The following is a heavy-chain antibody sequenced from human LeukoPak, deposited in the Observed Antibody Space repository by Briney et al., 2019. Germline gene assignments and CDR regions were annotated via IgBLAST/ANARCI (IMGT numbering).Heavy chain of an antibody. D-gene: IGHD3-9*01. J-gene: IGHJ4*02. CDR1: GGSITATDFY. Sequence: PSETLSLTCTVSGGSITATDFYWGWIRQPPGKGLEWIGSIYSRGSTYYNPSLKSRVTISLDSSENQFSLKLRSVTAADTAFYYCARHPYSDIHLDYWGQGTLVTVSS. CDR3: ARHPYSDIHLDY. V-gene: IGHV4-39*01. CDR2: IYSRGST.